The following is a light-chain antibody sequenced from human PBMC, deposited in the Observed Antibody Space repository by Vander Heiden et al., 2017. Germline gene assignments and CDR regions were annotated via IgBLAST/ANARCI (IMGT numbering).Light chain of an antibody. CDR1: SGSVSTSYY. V-gene: IGLV8-61*01. CDR2: STN. J-gene: IGLJ3*02. CDR3: VLYMGSGIWV. Sequence: QTVVLQEPSSSVPPGGTVTLTCGLSSGSVSTSYYPSWYQQTPGQAPRTLIYSTNTRSSGVPDRFSGSILGNKAALTITGAQADDESEYYWVLYMGSGIWVFGGGTKLTVL.